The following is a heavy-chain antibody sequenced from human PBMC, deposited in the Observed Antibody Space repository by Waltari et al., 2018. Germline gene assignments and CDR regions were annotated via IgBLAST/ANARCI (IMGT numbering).Heavy chain of an antibody. D-gene: IGHD3-16*01. CDR2: IRIKAYGGTP. J-gene: IGHJ4*02. Sequence: EVQLVESGGGLTQPGRSLRLSCTTSGLVFSSFSISWVRQAPGKGRECGGVIRIKAYGGTPKYAASVRDRVTMSRDDSKSIAYLEMNSLKTEDTAMYFCTTQNTFWSWSYWGRGTLVTVSS. CDR3: TTQNTFWSWSY. V-gene: IGHV3-49*04. CDR1: GLVFSSFS.